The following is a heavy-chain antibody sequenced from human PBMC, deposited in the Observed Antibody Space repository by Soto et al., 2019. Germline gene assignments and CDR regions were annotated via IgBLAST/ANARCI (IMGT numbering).Heavy chain of an antibody. Sequence: PSETLSLTCTVSGGPISSSSYYWGWIRQPPGKGLERIGSIYYSGYTYYNPSLKSRVTISVDTSKDQFSLKLSSVTAVDTAVYYCARSGIAVHWYFDLWGRGTLVTVSS. CDR2: IYYSGYT. V-gene: IGHV4-39*01. D-gene: IGHD6-19*01. J-gene: IGHJ2*01. CDR1: GGPISSSSYY. CDR3: ARSGIAVHWYFDL.